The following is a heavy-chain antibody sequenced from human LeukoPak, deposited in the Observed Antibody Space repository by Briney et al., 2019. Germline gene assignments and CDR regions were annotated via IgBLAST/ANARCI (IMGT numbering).Heavy chain of an antibody. J-gene: IGHJ3*01. Sequence: GNLTRSCSASAFTFSSYSVNWLRQAPGQGLEWVSSISSSSSYIYYAGSVKGRFTISRDNAKNSLYLQMNSLRAEDTAVYYCARDSPSELLWFGESWGQGTMVSVSS. CDR3: ARDSPSELLWFGES. V-gene: IGHV3-21*01. CDR2: ISSSSSYI. CDR1: AFTFSSYS. D-gene: IGHD3-10*01.